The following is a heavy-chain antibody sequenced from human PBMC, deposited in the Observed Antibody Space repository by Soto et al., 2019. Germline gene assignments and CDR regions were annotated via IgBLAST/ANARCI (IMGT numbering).Heavy chain of an antibody. J-gene: IGHJ4*02. Sequence: PGGSLRLSCAASGFTFSSYGMHWVRQAPGKGLEWVAVIWYDGSNKYYADSVKGRFTISRDNSKNTLYLQMNSLRAEDTAVYYCAKGSEWLGHFDSWGQGTLVTVSS. CDR3: AKGSEWLGHFDS. CDR2: IWYDGSNK. CDR1: GFTFSSYG. D-gene: IGHD6-19*01. V-gene: IGHV3-30*02.